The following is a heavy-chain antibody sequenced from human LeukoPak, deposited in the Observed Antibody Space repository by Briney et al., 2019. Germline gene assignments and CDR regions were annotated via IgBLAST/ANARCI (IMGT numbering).Heavy chain of an antibody. CDR3: ATDCSSTSCYGDWFDP. Sequence: ASVKVSCKASGYTFTGYYVHWVRQAPGQGLEWMGWINPNSGGTNYAQKFQGRVTMTRDTSISTAYMELSRLRSDDTAVYYCATDCSSTSCYGDWFDPWGQGTLVTVSS. J-gene: IGHJ5*02. CDR2: INPNSGGT. V-gene: IGHV1-2*02. CDR1: GYTFTGYY. D-gene: IGHD2-2*01.